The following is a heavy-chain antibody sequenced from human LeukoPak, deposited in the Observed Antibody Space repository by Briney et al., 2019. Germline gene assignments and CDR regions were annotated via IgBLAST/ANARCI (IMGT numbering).Heavy chain of an antibody. D-gene: IGHD6-6*01. Sequence: SETLSLTCTVSGGSISNYYWSWIRQPPEKGLEWIGNIYYGGSTNYNPSLKSRVTISVDTSKNQFSLKLSSVTAADTAVYYCARRVPSTSRIDYWGQGTLVTVSS. CDR2: IYYGGST. J-gene: IGHJ4*02. CDR1: GGSISNYY. CDR3: ARRVPSTSRIDY. V-gene: IGHV4-59*01.